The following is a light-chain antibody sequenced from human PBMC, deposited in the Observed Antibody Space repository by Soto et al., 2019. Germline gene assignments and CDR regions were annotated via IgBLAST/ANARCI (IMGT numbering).Light chain of an antibody. CDR2: TAS. J-gene: IGKJ4*01. CDR3: QERSRWPRAT. Sequence: ELVLTQSPATLSLSPGESATLSCRASQNVGLNFAWYQQQSGQPPRLLIHTASSRATGIPARFSVSGSRTAFTLTLTSLEPEDIAIYYCQERSRWPRATFGGGTKVEMK. CDR1: QNVGLN. V-gene: IGKV3-11*01.